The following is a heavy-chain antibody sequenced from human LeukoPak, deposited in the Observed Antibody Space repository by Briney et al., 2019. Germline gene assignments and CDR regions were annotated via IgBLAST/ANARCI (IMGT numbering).Heavy chain of an antibody. Sequence: KPGGSLRLSCAASGFTVSSNYMSWVRQAPGKGLEWIGSIHYSGATYYSPSLRSRVTISVDTSKNQFSLKLSSLTAADTAVYYCAKLGGVGYGDSNDSWGQGTLVTVSS. CDR2: IHYSGAT. CDR1: GFTVSSNY. V-gene: IGHV4-59*05. D-gene: IGHD4-17*01. J-gene: IGHJ4*02. CDR3: AKLGGVGYGDSNDS.